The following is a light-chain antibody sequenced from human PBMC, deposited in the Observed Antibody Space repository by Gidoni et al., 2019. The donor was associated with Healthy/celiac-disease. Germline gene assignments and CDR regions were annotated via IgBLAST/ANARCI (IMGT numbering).Light chain of an antibody. CDR2: GNS. J-gene: IGLJ2*01. CDR1: SSNIGAGYD. V-gene: IGLV1-40*01. Sequence: QSVLTQPPSVSGAPGQRVTISCTGRSSNIGAGYDVHWYQQLPGTAPKLLIYGNSNRPSGVPDRFSGSKSGTSASLAITGLQAEDEADYYCQSYDSSLSGLHVVFGGGTKLTV. CDR3: QSYDSSLSGLHVV.